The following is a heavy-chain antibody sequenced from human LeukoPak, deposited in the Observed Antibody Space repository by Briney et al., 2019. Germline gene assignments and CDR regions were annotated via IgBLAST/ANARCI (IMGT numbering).Heavy chain of an antibody. CDR1: GGSVSSGSYY. V-gene: IGHV4-61*01. D-gene: IGHD1-26*01. CDR3: ARGWASSRFDP. CDR2: IYYRGST. J-gene: IGHJ5*02. Sequence: PSETLSLTCTVSGGSVSSGSYYWSWIRQPPGKGLEWIGYIYYRGSTNYNPSLKSRVTISVDTSKNQFSLKLSSVTATDTAVYYCARGWASSRFDPWGQGTLVTVSS.